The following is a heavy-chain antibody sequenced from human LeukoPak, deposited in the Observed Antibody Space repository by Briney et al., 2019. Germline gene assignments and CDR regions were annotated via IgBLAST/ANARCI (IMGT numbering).Heavy chain of an antibody. J-gene: IGHJ4*02. CDR2: IYYSGST. V-gene: IGHV4-39*07. CDR3: ARENSSGWYRGLVDY. Sequence: PSETLSLTCTVSGGSISSSSYYWGWIRQPPGKGLEWIGSIYYSGSTYYNPSLKSRVTISVDTSKNQFSLKLSSVTAADTAVYYCARENSSGWYRGLVDYWGQGTLVTVSS. CDR1: GGSISSSSYY. D-gene: IGHD6-19*01.